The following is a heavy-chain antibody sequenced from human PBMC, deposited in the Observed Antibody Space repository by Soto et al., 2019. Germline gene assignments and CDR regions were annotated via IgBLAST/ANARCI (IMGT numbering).Heavy chain of an antibody. J-gene: IGHJ4*02. CDR2: ISYDGSNK. CDR3: ASPPEGGTGTEFDY. Sequence: QVQLVESGGGVVQPGRSLRLSCAASGFTFSSYGIHWVRQAPGKGLEWVAVISYDGSNKYYADSVKGRFTISRDNSKNTLYLQMNSLRAEDTAVYYCASPPEGGTGTEFDYWGQVTLVTVSS. CDR1: GFTFSSYG. V-gene: IGHV3-30*03. D-gene: IGHD1-1*01.